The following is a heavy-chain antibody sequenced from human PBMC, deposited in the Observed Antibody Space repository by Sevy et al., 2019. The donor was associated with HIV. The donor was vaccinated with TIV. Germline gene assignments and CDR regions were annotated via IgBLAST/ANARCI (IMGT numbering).Heavy chain of an antibody. CDR3: XXXXSARLDY. CDR1: GDSISGYY. J-gene: IGHJ4*02. Sequence: SETLSLTCTVSGDSISGYYWSWIRQPPGKGLEWIGYIYYSGITNYNPSLKSRVTISADTSKNQISLNLSSVTAADTXXXXXXXXXSARLDYWGQGTLVTVSS. V-gene: IGHV4-59*01. D-gene: IGHD6-6*01. CDR2: IYYSGIT.